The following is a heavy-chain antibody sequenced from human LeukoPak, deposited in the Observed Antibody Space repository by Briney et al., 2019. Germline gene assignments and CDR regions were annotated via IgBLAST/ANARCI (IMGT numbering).Heavy chain of an antibody. V-gene: IGHV3-74*01. Sequence: GGSLRLSCAASGFTFSLSWMHWVRQAPGKGLEWVSSINYDARSRTYADSVKGRLTISRDNAENTLFLQMNSLRVEDSAIYSCVRGAGPGAPFDWGQGILVTVSS. CDR2: INYDARSR. D-gene: IGHD4-17*01. CDR1: GFTFSLSW. CDR3: VRGAGPGAPFD. J-gene: IGHJ1*01.